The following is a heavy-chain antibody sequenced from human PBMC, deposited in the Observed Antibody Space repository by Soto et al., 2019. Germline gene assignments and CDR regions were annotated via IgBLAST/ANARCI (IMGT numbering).Heavy chain of an antibody. CDR3: AKERGSYYRDYYFDY. D-gene: IGHD1-26*01. CDR2: ISYDGSNK. J-gene: IGHJ4*02. CDR1: GFTFSSYG. Sequence: PGGSLRLSCAASGFTFSSYGMHWVRQAPGKGLEWVAVISYDGSNKYYADSVKGRFTISRDNSKNTLYLQMNSLRAEDTAVYYCAKERGSYYRDYYFDYWGQGTLVPVSS. V-gene: IGHV3-30*18.